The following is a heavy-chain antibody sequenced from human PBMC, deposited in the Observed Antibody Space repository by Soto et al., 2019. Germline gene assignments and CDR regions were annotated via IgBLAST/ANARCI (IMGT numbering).Heavy chain of an antibody. CDR2: ISGSGGGT. CDR1: EFTFSTYA. CDR3: AKPHREGYSTAFFHH. J-gene: IGHJ4*02. Sequence: EVQVLESGGGLVKPGGSLRLSCAASEFTFSTYAMSWVRQAPGKGREWVSGISGSGGGTYYADSVKGRFTISRDNSKNTVYLQMNSLRAEDTAVYYCAKPHREGYSTAFFHHWGQGTLVTVSS. D-gene: IGHD4-4*01. V-gene: IGHV3-23*01.